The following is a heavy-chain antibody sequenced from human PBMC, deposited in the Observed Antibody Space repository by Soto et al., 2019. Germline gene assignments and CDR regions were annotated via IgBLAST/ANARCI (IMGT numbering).Heavy chain of an antibody. D-gene: IGHD6-19*01. J-gene: IGHJ4*02. Sequence: SGTLSLTCTVSGGSISSYYWSWIRQPPGKGLEWIGYIYYSGSTNYNPSLKSRVTISVDTSKNQFSLKLSSVTAADTAVYYCARLIAVAGTWDYWGQGTLVTVSS. V-gene: IGHV4-59*08. CDR2: IYYSGST. CDR1: GGSISSYY. CDR3: ARLIAVAGTWDY.